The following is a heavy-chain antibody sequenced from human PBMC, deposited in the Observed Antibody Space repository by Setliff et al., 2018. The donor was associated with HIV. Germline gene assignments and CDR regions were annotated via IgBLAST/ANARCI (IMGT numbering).Heavy chain of an antibody. CDR3: ATDDYNGDSFDN. CDR2: IIPILNKP. Sequence: GASVKVSCKASGGTFSSYAISWVRQAPGQGLEWMGGIIPILNKPNYAQEFLGRVTLTRDTSISTAYMEVSNLRSDDTAVYYCATDDYNGDSFDNWGQGTLVTVSS. J-gene: IGHJ4*02. V-gene: IGHV1-69*05. CDR1: GGTFSSYA. D-gene: IGHD4-4*01.